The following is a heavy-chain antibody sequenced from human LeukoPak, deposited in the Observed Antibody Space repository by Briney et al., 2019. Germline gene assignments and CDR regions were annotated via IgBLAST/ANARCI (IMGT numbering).Heavy chain of an antibody. V-gene: IGHV4-59*11. Sequence: SETLSLTCTVSGGSISSHYWSWIRQPPGKGLEWIGYIYYSGSTNYNPSLKSRVTISVDTSKNQFSLKLSSVTAADTAVYYCARVYSSSSYDYWGQGTLVTDSS. J-gene: IGHJ4*02. CDR2: IYYSGST. CDR3: ARVYSSSSYDY. D-gene: IGHD6-6*01. CDR1: GGSISSHY.